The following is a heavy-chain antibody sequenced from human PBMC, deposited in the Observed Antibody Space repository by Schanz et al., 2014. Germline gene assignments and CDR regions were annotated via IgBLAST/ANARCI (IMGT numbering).Heavy chain of an antibody. CDR1: GFTFSTYA. V-gene: IGHV3-23*01. D-gene: IGHD6-13*01. J-gene: IGHJ4*02. CDR3: AKDLAAVGVFDY. CDR2: LTGSGTTT. Sequence: EVQLLESGGALVQPGGSLRLSCSASGFTFSTYAMSWVRQAPGKGLEWVSALTGSGTTTYYADSVKGRFTISRDNSKNTLDLQMNSLRAEDTAIYYCAKDLAAVGVFDYWGQGSLVTVSP.